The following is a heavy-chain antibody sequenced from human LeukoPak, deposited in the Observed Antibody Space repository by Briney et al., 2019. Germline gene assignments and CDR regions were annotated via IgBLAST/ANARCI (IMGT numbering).Heavy chain of an antibody. CDR3: ARGLAYITGTTGRDY. CDR2: INHSGST. CDR1: GGSFSGYY. Sequence: SETLSLTCAVYGGSFSGYYWSWIRQPLGKGLEWIGEINHSGSTNYNPSLKSRVTISVDTSKNQFSLKLSSVTAADTAVYYCARGLAYITGTTGRDYWGQGTLVTVSS. J-gene: IGHJ4*02. D-gene: IGHD1-7*01. V-gene: IGHV4-34*01.